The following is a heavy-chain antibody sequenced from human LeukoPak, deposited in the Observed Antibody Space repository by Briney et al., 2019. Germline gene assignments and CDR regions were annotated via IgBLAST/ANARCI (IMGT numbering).Heavy chain of an antibody. CDR3: ATYRQVLLPFES. CDR1: GFTFSTFA. Sequence: RGSLRLSCEASGFTFSTFAMIWVRQPPGKGLEWVSSIFPSGGEIHYADSVRGRFTISRDNSKSTLSLQMNSLRAEDTAIYYCATYRQVLLPFESWGQGTLVTVSS. V-gene: IGHV3-23*01. J-gene: IGHJ4*02. D-gene: IGHD2-8*02. CDR2: IFPSGGEI.